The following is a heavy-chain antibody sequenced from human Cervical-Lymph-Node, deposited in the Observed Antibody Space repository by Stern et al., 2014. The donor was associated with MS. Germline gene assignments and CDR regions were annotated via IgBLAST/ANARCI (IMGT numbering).Heavy chain of an antibody. CDR2: ISAYNGNT. Sequence: VQLVESGAEVKKPGASVKVSCKASGYTFTSYGISWVRQAPGQGLEWMGWISAYNGNTNYAQKLQGRVTMTTDTSTSTAYMELRSLRSDDTAVYYCARVLMAAGSKTPIYGMDVWGQGTTVTVSS. CDR3: ARVLMAAGSKTPIYGMDV. J-gene: IGHJ6*02. D-gene: IGHD2-8*01. V-gene: IGHV1-18*01. CDR1: GYTFTSYG.